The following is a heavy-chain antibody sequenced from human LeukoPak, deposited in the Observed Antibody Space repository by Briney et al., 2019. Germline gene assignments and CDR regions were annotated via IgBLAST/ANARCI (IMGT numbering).Heavy chain of an antibody. CDR3: ARDSCSSTSCLSIDDY. J-gene: IGHJ4*02. CDR1: GYTFSGYY. D-gene: IGHD2-2*01. Sequence: ASVKVSCKASGYTFSGYYMHWVRQAPGQGLEWMGWINPNSGGTNYAQKFQGRVTMTRDTSISTAYMELSRLSSDGTAVYYCARDSCSSTSCLSIDDYWGQGTLVTVSS. V-gene: IGHV1-2*02. CDR2: INPNSGGT.